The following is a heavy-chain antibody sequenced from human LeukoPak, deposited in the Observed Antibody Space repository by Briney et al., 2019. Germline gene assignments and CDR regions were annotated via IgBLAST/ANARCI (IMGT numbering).Heavy chain of an antibody. Sequence: GGSLRLSCAASGIIFSNYAMHWVRQGPGKGLECISTISSDGGSPYYANSVKGRFTISRDNSKNTRYLQMGSLRAEDMAVYYCARGRQGAKTRYFDLWGRGTRVTVSS. CDR2: ISSDGGSP. J-gene: IGHJ2*01. D-gene: IGHD1-26*01. CDR3: ARGRQGAKTRYFDL. V-gene: IGHV3-64*01. CDR1: GIIFSNYA.